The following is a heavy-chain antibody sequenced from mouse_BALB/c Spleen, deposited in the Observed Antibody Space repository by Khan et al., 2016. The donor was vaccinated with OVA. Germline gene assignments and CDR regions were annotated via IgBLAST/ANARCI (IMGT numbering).Heavy chain of an antibody. CDR1: GYTFTSYT. Sequence: QVQLKESGAELARPGASVKMSCKASGYTFTSYTMHWVKQRPGQGLEWIGYINPSSSYPNYNQKFKDKATLTADKSSRTAYMHMSSLKSEDSAVNYCTREWAYFGSDGWFPNGGQGTLVPVSA. CDR2: INPSSSYP. D-gene: IGHD2-9*01. CDR3: TREWAYFGSDGWFPN. V-gene: IGHV1-4*01. J-gene: IGHJ3*01.